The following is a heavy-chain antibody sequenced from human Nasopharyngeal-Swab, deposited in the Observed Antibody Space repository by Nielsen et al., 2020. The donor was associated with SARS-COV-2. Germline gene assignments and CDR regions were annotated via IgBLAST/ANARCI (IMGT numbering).Heavy chain of an antibody. V-gene: IGHV3-48*04. D-gene: IGHD2-2*01. CDR3: ASETLRYCSSTSCQDY. CDR2: ISSSSGTI. Sequence: WIRQPPGKGLEWVSYISSSSGTIYYADSVKGRFTISRDNAKNSLYLQMNSLRAEDTAVYYCASETLRYCSSTSCQDYWGQGTLVTVSS. J-gene: IGHJ4*02.